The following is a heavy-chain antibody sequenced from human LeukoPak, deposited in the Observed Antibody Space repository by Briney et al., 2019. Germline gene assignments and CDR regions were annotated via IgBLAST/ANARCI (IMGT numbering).Heavy chain of an antibody. J-gene: IGHJ4*02. CDR2: IYYSGST. V-gene: IGHV4-38-2*02. CDR1: GYSISSNYY. CDR3: ASLRTGDFDY. Sequence: SETLSLTCTVSGYSISSNYYWGWIRQPPGKGLEWIGNIYYSGSTYYNPSFKSRLTISVDTSKNQFSLKLSSVTAADTAVYYCASLRTGDFDYWGQGALVTVSS. D-gene: IGHD3-10*01.